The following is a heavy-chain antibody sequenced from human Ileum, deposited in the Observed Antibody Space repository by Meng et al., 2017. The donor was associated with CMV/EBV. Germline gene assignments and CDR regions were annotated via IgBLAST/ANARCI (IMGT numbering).Heavy chain of an antibody. CDR2: IAFNGDI. V-gene: IGHV3-13*01. D-gene: IGHD7-27*01. Sequence: GGSLRLSCAASGFTFSRYDMHWVRQVTGKGLEWVSGIAFNGDIYYSDSVEGRFTISRENAKNSLYLQMNSLRGGDTAVYYCARELGTPGFWYFDLWGRGTLVTVSS. J-gene: IGHJ2*01. CDR3: ARELGTPGFWYFDL. CDR1: GFTFSRYD.